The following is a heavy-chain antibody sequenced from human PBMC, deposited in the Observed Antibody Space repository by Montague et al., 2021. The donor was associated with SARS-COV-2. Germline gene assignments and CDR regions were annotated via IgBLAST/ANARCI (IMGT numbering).Heavy chain of an antibody. Sequence: YRSLSCSASGFIFEDSAMHWVRQAPGKGLEWVSGISWNSGSIAYADSVKGRFTISRENAKNSLYLQMSSLRPEDTALYYCAKDGGHSSGYYYEGGFDSGGQGTPVTVSS. CDR3: AKDGGHSSGYYYEGGFDS. J-gene: IGHJ4*02. D-gene: IGHD3-22*01. V-gene: IGHV3-9*01. CDR2: ISWNSGSI. CDR1: GFIFEDSA.